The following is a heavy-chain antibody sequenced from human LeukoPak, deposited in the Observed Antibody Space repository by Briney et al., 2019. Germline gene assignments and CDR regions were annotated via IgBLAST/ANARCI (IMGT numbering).Heavy chain of an antibody. CDR3: ARWQGDRDLYYDFWSFRSNWFDP. V-gene: IGHV5-51*01. D-gene: IGHD3-3*01. Sequence: GESLKISCKGSGYSFTSYWIGWVRQMPGKGLEWMGIIYPGDSDTRYSPSFQGQVTISADKSISTAYLQWSSLKASDTAMYYCARWQGDRDLYYDFWSFRSNWFDPWGQGTLVTVSS. CDR2: IYPGDSDT. CDR1: GYSFTSYW. J-gene: IGHJ5*02.